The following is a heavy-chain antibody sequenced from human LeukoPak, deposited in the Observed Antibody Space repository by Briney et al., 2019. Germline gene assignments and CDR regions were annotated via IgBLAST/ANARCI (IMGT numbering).Heavy chain of an antibody. D-gene: IGHD6-19*01. J-gene: IGHJ4*02. V-gene: IGHV3-23*01. CDR1: GFTFSSYG. CDR3: SSIAVAGNYFDY. Sequence: GGTLRLSCAASGFTFSSYGMSWVRQAPGKGLEWVSAISGSGGSTYYADSVKGRFTISRDNSKNTLYLQMNSLRAEDTAVYYCSSIAVAGNYFDYWGQGTLVTVSS. CDR2: ISGSGGST.